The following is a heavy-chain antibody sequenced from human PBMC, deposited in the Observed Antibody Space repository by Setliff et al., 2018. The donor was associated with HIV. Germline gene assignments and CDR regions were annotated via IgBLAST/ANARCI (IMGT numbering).Heavy chain of an antibody. Sequence: SETLSLTCTVSGGSITGSPYYWGWIRRPPVKGLEWIASIHYTGRTYYNPSLKSRVSTSVDTSKNQFSLKLTSVTAADTAIYYCARGVNFDYWGQGTLVTVSS. J-gene: IGHJ4*02. D-gene: IGHD3-3*01. V-gene: IGHV4-39*07. CDR1: GGSITGSPYY. CDR2: IHYTGRT. CDR3: ARGVNFDY.